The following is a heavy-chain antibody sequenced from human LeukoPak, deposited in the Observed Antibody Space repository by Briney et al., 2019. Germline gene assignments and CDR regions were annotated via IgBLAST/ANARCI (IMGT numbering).Heavy chain of an antibody. J-gene: IGHJ4*02. V-gene: IGHV3-21*01. D-gene: IGHD3-22*01. CDR2: ISSSSSYI. CDR1: GFTFSSYS. CDR3: ARDLPMAYYYDSSGYYSLAAFAY. Sequence: PGGSLRLSCAASGFTFSSYSMNWVRQAPGKRLEWVSSISSSSSYIYYADSVKGRFTISRDNAKNSLYLQMNSLRAEDTAVYYCARDLPMAYYYDSSGYYSLAAFAYWGQGTLVTVSS.